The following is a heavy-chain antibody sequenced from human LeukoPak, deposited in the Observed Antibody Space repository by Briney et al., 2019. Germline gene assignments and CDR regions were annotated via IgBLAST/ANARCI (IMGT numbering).Heavy chain of an antibody. CDR2: VSPGSGDT. CDR3: TRGRAAGD. D-gene: IGHD6-19*01. CDR1: GYTFTNND. J-gene: IGHJ4*02. Sequence: ASVKVSCKASGYTFTNNDINWVRQATGQGIEWMGWVSPGSGDTGYAPNFRGRVTMTTDTSINTAYMELTSLTSEDTAIYYCTRGRAAGDWGQGTLVTVSS. V-gene: IGHV1-8*01.